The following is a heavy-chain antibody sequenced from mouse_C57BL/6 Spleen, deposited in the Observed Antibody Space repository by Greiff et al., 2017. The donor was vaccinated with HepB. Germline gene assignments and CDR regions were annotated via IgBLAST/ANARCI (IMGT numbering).Heavy chain of an antibody. V-gene: IGHV1-64*01. CDR1: GYTFTSYW. D-gene: IGHD1-1*01. Sequence: VQLQQPGAELVKPGASVKLSCKASGYTFTSYWMYWVKQRPGQGLEWIGMIHPNSGSTNYNEKFKSKAKLTVDKSSSTAYMQLSSLTSEYAAIYYYARISYITTVGAPFDAMDYWGKVTTVTVSS. J-gene: IGHJ4*01. CDR2: IHPNSGST. CDR3: ARISYITTVGAPFDAMDY.